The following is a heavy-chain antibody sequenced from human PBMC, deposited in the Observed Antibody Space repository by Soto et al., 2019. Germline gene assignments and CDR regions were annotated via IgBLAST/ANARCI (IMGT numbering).Heavy chain of an antibody. J-gene: IGHJ6*03. CDR3: GRDRGVAAASTWQIPKFSYYYMHV. Sequence: GGSLRLSCAASGFTVSSNYMSWVRQAPGKGLEWVSVIYSGGSTYYADSVKGRFTISRDNSKNTLYLQMNSLRAEDTAVFYCGRDRGVAAASTWQIPKFSYYYMHVWAKGTTVPVS. V-gene: IGHV3-66*01. CDR1: GFTVSSNY. D-gene: IGHD6-13*01. CDR2: IYSGGST.